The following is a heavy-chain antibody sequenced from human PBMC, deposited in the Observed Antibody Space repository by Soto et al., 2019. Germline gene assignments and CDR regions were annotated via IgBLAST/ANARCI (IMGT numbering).Heavy chain of an antibody. V-gene: IGHV4-4*07. CDR1: GGSISSYY. D-gene: IGHD2-2*01. Sequence: SETLSLTCTVSGGSISSYYWSWIRQPAGKGLEWIGRIYTSGSTNYNPSLKSRVTMSVDTSKNQFSLKLSSVAAADTVVYYCARGPDHRYCSSTSCHYPGGNWFDPWGQGTLVTVSS. J-gene: IGHJ5*02. CDR2: IYTSGST. CDR3: ARGPDHRYCSSTSCHYPGGNWFDP.